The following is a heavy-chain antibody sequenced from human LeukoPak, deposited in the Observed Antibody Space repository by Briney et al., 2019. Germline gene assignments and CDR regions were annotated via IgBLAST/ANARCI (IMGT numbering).Heavy chain of an antibody. D-gene: IGHD3-3*01. CDR2: INAAGDDM. J-gene: IGHJ6*02. Sequence: GGSLRLSCVASGFTFPTYSMAWVRQAPGKGLDWVSSINAAGDDMYYADSVKGRFSISRDNLKNTLYLQMHSLGAEDGAIYYCAKGIFGVIHNGIDVWGQGTAVTVSS. CDR1: GFTFPTYS. V-gene: IGHV3-23*01. CDR3: AKGIFGVIHNGIDV.